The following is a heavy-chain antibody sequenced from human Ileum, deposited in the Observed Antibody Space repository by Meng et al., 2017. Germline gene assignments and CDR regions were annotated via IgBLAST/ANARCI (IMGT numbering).Heavy chain of an antibody. CDR3: AIEWGRSSVAGWFDP. D-gene: IGHD6-19*01. J-gene: IGHJ5*02. CDR2: INPNSGGT. Sequence: QTVKAGASVKNPGGQLKVFCKATGYPVPGYCMHWVRQAPGQGLEWMGWINPNSGGTNYAQKFQGRVTMTRDTSISTAYMELSRLRSDDTAVYYCAIEWGRSSVAGWFDPWGQGTLVTVSS. V-gene: IGHV1-2*02. CDR1: GYPVPGYC.